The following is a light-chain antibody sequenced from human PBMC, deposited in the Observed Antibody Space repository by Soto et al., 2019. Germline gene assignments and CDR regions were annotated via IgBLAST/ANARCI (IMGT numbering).Light chain of an antibody. J-gene: IGKJ3*01. CDR2: AAS. Sequence: DIEMTKSTSSLSASVGDRVTITCRASQSISIYLNWYHQKPGKAPKLLLSAASSLQSGVPSRFSGSGSGTDFTLTISSLQPEDFATYYCQQSHTTPFTLGPGTKVDSK. V-gene: IGKV1-39*01. CDR1: QSISIY. CDR3: QQSHTTPFT.